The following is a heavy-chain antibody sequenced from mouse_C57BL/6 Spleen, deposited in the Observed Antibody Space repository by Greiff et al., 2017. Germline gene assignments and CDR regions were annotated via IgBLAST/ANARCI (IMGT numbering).Heavy chain of an antibody. CDR3: ARSLYDGYYDY. D-gene: IGHD2-3*01. CDR1: GYTFTSYW. V-gene: IGHV1-69*01. CDR2: IDPSDSYT. J-gene: IGHJ2*01. Sequence: QVQLQQPGAELVMPGASVKLSCKASGYTFTSYWMHWVKQRPGQGLEWIGEIDPSDSYTNYNQKFKGKSTLTVDKSSSTAYMQLSSLTSEDSAVCYCARSLYDGYYDYWGQGTTLTVSS.